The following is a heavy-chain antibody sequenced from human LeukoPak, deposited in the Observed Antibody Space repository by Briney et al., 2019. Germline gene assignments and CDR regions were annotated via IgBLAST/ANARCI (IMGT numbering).Heavy chain of an antibody. CDR3: AHGSVAAAGTDFDY. J-gene: IGHJ4*02. V-gene: IGHV1-69*13. CDR2: IIPIFGTA. CDR1: GGTFSSYA. D-gene: IGHD6-13*01. Sequence: ASVKVSCKASGGTFSSYAISWVRQAPGQGLEWMGGIIPIFGTANYAQKFQGRVTITADESTSTAYMELSSLRSVDTAVYYCAHGSVAAAGTDFDYWGQGTLVTVSS.